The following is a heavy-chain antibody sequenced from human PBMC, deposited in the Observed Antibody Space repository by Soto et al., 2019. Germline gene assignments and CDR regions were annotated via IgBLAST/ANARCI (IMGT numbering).Heavy chain of an antibody. V-gene: IGHV3-53*01. CDR2: IYSGGTI. J-gene: IGHJ4*02. CDR3: HGYGY. Sequence: EVQVVESGGGLIQPGGSLRLSCAVSGFTVTINYMSWVRQAPGKGLEWVSVIYSGGTIYYADSVKGRFTISRDTSKNTLYLQMNRLRGEDTAMYYCHGYGYWGQGTLVTVSS. D-gene: IGHD5-12*01. CDR1: GFTVTINY.